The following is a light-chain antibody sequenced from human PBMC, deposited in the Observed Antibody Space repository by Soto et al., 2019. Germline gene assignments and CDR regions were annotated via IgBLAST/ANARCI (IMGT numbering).Light chain of an antibody. J-gene: IGKJ1*01. CDR1: QSISSY. CDR3: QQSYSNTWT. CDR2: AAS. Sequence: DIQMTQSPSSLSASVGDRVTITCGASQSISSYLNWYQQKPGKAPKLLIYAASSLQSGVPSRLSGSGSGTDLTITISSMQTEDFATYYCQQSYSNTWTFGQGTKVDIK. V-gene: IGKV1-39*01.